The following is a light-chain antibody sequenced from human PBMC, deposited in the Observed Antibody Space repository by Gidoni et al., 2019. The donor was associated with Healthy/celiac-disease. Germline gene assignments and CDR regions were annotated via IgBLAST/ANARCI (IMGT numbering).Light chain of an antibody. V-gene: IGKV1-8*01. CDR2: AAS. J-gene: IGKJ4*01. CDR3: QQYYSTPVT. CDR1: QGISSY. Sequence: AIRMTQSPSSFSASTGDRVTITCRASQGISSYLAWYQQKPGKAPKLLNYAASTLQSGVPSRFSGSGSGTDFTLTISCLQSEDFATYYCQQYYSTPVTFGGGTKVEIK.